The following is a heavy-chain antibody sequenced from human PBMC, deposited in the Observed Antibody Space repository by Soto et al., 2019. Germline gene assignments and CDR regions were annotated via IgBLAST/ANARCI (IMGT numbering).Heavy chain of an antibody. V-gene: IGHV4-34*02. CDR3: ARGADAMLSTNFDY. CDR1: GDSFSGYF. J-gene: IGHJ4*02. CDR2: ITEGGTT. D-gene: IGHD2-8*01. Sequence: QVQLQQWGGGLLKPSETLSLTCAVHGDSFSGYFWTWIRQPPGKGLEWIAEITEGGTTNYSPSLKSRVSIAVDSSKRQFSLTLSSVTAADTAMYYCARGADAMLSTNFDYWSQGSLVTVSS.